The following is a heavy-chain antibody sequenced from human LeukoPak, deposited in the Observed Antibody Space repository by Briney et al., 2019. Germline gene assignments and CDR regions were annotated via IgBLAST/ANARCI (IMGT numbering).Heavy chain of an antibody. CDR1: GLTFSSYA. Sequence: PGGSLRLSCAATGLTFSSYAMSLVRQAPGKGLEWVSAISGSGGSTYYADSVKGRFTISRDNSKNTLYLQMNSLRAEDTAVYYCAKVAAGYYSRSFEDYWGQGTLVTVSS. V-gene: IGHV3-23*01. CDR2: ISGSGGST. J-gene: IGHJ4*02. CDR3: AKVAAGYYSRSFEDY. D-gene: IGHD2-15*01.